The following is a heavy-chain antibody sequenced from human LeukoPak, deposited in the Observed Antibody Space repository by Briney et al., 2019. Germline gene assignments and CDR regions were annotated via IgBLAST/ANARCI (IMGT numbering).Heavy chain of an antibody. V-gene: IGHV3-13*01. D-gene: IGHD6-19*01. CDR3: ARENVLAVAGTNYYYGMDV. J-gene: IGHJ6*02. CDR2: IGSGGDT. Sequence: PGGSLRLSCAASGFTFSGYDMHWVRQKIGKGLGWVSTIGSGGDTYYADSARGRFTISREDAKNSLYLEMTSLRGGDTAIYFCARENVLAVAGTNYYYGMDVWGQGTTVSVSS. CDR1: GFTFSGYD.